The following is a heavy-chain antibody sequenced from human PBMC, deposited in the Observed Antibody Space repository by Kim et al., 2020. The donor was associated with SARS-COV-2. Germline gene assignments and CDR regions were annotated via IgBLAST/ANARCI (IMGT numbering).Heavy chain of an antibody. J-gene: IGHJ6*02. Sequence: APVKGRFTISRDDSKNTLYLQMNSLKTEDTAVYYCTTIHSDRYYYYGMDVWGQGTTVTVSS. V-gene: IGHV3-15*01. D-gene: IGHD1-26*01. CDR3: TTIHSDRYYYYGMDV.